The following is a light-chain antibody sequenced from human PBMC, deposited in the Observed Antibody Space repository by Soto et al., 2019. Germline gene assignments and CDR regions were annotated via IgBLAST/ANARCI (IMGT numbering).Light chain of an antibody. CDR3: QQYNNWPRT. J-gene: IGKJ1*01. CDR1: QSVSSN. CDR2: GAS. Sequence: EIVMTQSPATLSVSQGERATLSCRASQSVSSNLAWYQQKPVQAPRLLIYGASTRATGIPARFSGSGSGTEFTLTISSLQSEDFAVYYCQQYNNWPRTFGQGTKVDIK. V-gene: IGKV3-15*01.